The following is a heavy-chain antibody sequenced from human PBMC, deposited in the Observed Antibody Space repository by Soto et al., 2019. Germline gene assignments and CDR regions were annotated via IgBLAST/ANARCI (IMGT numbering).Heavy chain of an antibody. D-gene: IGHD3-22*01. CDR3: AKGSITMIVVPSQGYYYGMDV. Sequence: ASVKVSCKASGYTFTGYYIHWVRQAPGQGLEWMGWINPNSGDTNYAQKYQDWVTITRDTSISTAYMELSRLRSDDTAVYYCAKGSITMIVVPSQGYYYGMDVWGQGTTVTVSS. CDR1: GYTFTGYY. J-gene: IGHJ6*02. CDR2: INPNSGDT. V-gene: IGHV1-2*04.